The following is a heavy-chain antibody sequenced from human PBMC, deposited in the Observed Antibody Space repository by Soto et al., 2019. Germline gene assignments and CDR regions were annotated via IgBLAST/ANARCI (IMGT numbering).Heavy chain of an antibody. J-gene: IGHJ4*01. Sequence: GGSLRLSCAASGLTFSSCHMNWVRQAPGKGLEWVSYISSGSRTIFYADSVKGRFTISRDNSKNTLYLYMNSLRADDTAVYYCASQTTPSEIYYYWGHGTLVTVSS. CDR3: ASQTTPSEIYYY. CDR2: ISSGSRTI. CDR1: GLTFSSCH. V-gene: IGHV3-48*01. D-gene: IGHD2-15*01.